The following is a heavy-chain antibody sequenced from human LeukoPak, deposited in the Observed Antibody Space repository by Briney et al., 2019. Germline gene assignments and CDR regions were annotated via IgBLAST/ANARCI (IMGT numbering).Heavy chain of an antibody. Sequence: GRSLRLSCAASGFTFSSYAMHWVRQAPGKGLEWVAVISYDGSNKYYADSVKGRFTISRDNSKNTLYLQMNSLRAEDTAVYYCARAILSAYFDYWGQGTLVTVSS. J-gene: IGHJ4*02. V-gene: IGHV3-30-3*01. CDR1: GFTFSSYA. CDR2: ISYDGSNK. CDR3: ARAILSAYFDY.